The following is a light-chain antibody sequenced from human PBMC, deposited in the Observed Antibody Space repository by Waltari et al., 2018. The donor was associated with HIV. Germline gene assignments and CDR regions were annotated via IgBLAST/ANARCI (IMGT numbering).Light chain of an antibody. Sequence: SYELTQPPSVTVSPGQTVRITCSGDALPKQYCYWYQQKPGQAPVLVIYKDSERPLGIPERFSGSSSGTTVTLTISGVQAEDGADYFCQSADSSGTFVVFGGGTKLTVL. CDR1: ALPKQY. CDR2: KDS. V-gene: IGLV3-25*03. J-gene: IGLJ2*01. CDR3: QSADSSGTFVV.